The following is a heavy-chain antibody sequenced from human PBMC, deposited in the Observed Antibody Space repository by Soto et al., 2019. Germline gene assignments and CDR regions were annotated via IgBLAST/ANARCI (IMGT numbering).Heavy chain of an antibody. CDR3: TRDASRDSSARGWFDP. CDR2: I. V-gene: IGHV3-7*01. D-gene: IGHD6-13*01. J-gene: IGHJ5*02. Sequence: GGSLRLSCAASGFTFSRYWMNWVRQAPGKXLXWXXXIXYXXXLXXXXTISRDNAKNSLHLQMNSLRAEDTAVYYCTRDASRDSSARGWFDPWGPGTLVTVSS. CDR1: GFTFSRYW.